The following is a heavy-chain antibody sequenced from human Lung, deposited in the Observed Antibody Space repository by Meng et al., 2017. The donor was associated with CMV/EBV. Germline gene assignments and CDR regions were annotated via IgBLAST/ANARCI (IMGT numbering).Heavy chain of an antibody. CDR1: GFTSIDYS. CDR2: ISSSGTTI. Sequence: LSCPASGFTSIDYSLCWIRQTPGKGLEWLSHISSSGTTIYYADSVKGRVTISRDNAKNSLYLQMNSLRADDTAVYYCARDDGGSFLDYWGQGTLVTVSS. D-gene: IGHD4-23*01. V-gene: IGHV3-11*04. J-gene: IGHJ4*02. CDR3: ARDDGGSFLDY.